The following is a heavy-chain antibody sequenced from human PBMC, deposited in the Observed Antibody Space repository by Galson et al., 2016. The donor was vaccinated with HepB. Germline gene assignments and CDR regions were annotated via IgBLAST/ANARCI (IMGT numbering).Heavy chain of an antibody. Sequence: SCKASGYTFTDYYMHWVRQAPGQGLVWMGWINPNSGGINYAQKFQDRVTMTRDTSTNTAYMDLSRLRSDDTAVYYCTRDGYSYASLDYWGQGTLVTVSS. CDR1: GYTFTDYY. D-gene: IGHD5-18*01. CDR3: TRDGYSYASLDY. V-gene: IGHV1-2*02. J-gene: IGHJ4*02. CDR2: INPNSGGI.